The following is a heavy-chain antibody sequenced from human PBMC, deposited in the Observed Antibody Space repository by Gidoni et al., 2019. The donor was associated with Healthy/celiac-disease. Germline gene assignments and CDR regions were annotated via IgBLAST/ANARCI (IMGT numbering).Heavy chain of an antibody. CDR3: ASPCIAAAGSPDAFDI. Sequence: EVQLVQSGAAVTKHGEALKISCKGSGYSFTSYWIGWVRQMHGKGLEWMWLIYPDDSYTRYSPSIQGQVTISADKSISIAYLQWSSLKASDTAMYYCASPCIAAAGSPDAFDIWGQGTMVTVSS. CDR2: IYPDDSYT. D-gene: IGHD6-13*01. CDR1: GYSFTSYW. V-gene: IGHV5-51*01. J-gene: IGHJ3*02.